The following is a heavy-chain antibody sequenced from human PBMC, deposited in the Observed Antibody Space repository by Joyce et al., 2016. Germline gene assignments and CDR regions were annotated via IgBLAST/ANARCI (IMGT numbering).Heavy chain of an antibody. CDR1: GFTFSSYW. CDR2: IKEDGSEA. V-gene: IGHV3-7*03. J-gene: IGHJ5*02. CDR3: ATYTRFDP. Sequence: EVQLVESGGGLVQTGGSLRLSCAASGFTFSSYWMSWVRQAPGKGLEWVANIKEDGSEAHYVDSVKGRFTISRDNAKKSVYLQMDSRRAEDTAVYYCATYTRFDPWGQGTLVTVSS. D-gene: IGHD1-14*01.